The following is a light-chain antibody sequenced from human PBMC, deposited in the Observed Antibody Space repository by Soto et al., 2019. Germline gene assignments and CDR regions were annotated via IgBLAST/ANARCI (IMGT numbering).Light chain of an antibody. CDR2: AAS. CDR1: RGISNY. Sequence: DIQMTQSPSSLSASVGDRVTITCRASRGISNYLAWYQQKPGKVPKLLIYAASTLQSGVPSRFSGSGSGTDFTLTISSLQPEDVATYYCQKYNSARVTFGQGTKVEIK. J-gene: IGKJ1*01. V-gene: IGKV1-27*01. CDR3: QKYNSARVT.